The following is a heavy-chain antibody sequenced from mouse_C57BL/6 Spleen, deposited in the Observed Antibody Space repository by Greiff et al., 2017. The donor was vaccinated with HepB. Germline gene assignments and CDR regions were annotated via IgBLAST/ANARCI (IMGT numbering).Heavy chain of an antibody. CDR2: INPSSGYT. D-gene: IGHD2-14*01. CDR1: GYTFTSYW. V-gene: IGHV1-7*01. CDR3: ALYSREGLDY. Sequence: VQLQQSGAELAKPGASVKLSCKASGYTFTSYWMHWVKQRPGQGLEWIGYINPSSGYTKYNQKFRDKATLTADKSSSTAYMQLSRLTYEDSAVYYCALYSREGLDYWGKGTTLTHSS. J-gene: IGHJ2*01.